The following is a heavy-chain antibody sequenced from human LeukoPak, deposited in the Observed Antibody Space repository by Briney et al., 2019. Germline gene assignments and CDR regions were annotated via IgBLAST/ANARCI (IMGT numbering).Heavy chain of an antibody. CDR2: ISGSGGST. CDR3: ATGLIFSYYDSSGYYGAIGRYAFDI. CDR1: GCTFSSYA. D-gene: IGHD3-22*01. Sequence: GGSLRLSCAASGCTFSSYAMSWVRQAPWKGLEWVSAISGSGGSTYYADSVKGRFTISRDNSKNTLYLQMNSLRAEDTAVYYCATGLIFSYYDSSGYYGAIGRYAFDIWGQGTMVTVSS. J-gene: IGHJ3*02. V-gene: IGHV3-23*01.